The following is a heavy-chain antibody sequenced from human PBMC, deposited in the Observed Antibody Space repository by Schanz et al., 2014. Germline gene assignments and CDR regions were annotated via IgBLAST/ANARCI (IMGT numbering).Heavy chain of an antibody. J-gene: IGHJ3*02. Sequence: QVQLAQSGAEVKKPGSSVKVSCKASRSTFSSYTISWVRQARGQGLEWVGRFIPILDVGNYAQQFQGRVTFTADKSTMTAYMERTSLRYEDSSVYYCASGTMPGTFDIWGQGTMVTVSS. CDR2: FIPILDVG. CDR3: ASGTMPGTFDI. CDR1: RSTFSSYT. D-gene: IGHD2-2*01. V-gene: IGHV1-69*02.